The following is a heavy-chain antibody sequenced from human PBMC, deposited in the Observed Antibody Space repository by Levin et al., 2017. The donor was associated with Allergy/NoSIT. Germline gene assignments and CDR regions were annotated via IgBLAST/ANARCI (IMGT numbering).Heavy chain of an antibody. D-gene: IGHD1-26*01. CDR2: IAPTIGTP. CDR3: ATLRYISGGYYFEY. V-gene: IGHV1-69*13. CDR1: GGTFSKYT. Sequence: SVKVSCKASGGTFSKYTLTWVRLAPGQGLDWMGGIAPTIGTPNYAQKFQGRVTITADESTSTTYMDLHGLRSEDTAVYYCATLRYISGGYYFEYWGQGTLVSVSS. J-gene: IGHJ4*02.